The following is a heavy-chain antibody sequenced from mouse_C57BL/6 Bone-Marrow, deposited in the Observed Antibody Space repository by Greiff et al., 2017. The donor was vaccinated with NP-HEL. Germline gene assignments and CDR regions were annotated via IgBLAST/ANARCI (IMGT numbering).Heavy chain of an antibody. CDR1: GFTFSSYA. Sequence: EVKVVESGGGLVKPGGSLKLSCAASGFTFSSYAMSWVRLTPEKRLEWVATISDGGSYTYYPDNVKGRFTISRDNAKNNLYLQMSHLKSEDTAMYYCARRWFYFDYWGQGTTLTVSS. J-gene: IGHJ2*01. CDR2: ISDGGSYT. V-gene: IGHV5-4*03. D-gene: IGHD2-2*01. CDR3: ARRWFYFDY.